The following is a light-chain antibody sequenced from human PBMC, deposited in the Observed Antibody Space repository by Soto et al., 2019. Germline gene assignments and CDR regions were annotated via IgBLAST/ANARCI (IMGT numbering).Light chain of an antibody. Sequence: EIVLTQSPGTLSLSPGERATLPCRASQSVTSNFLAWYQLKPAQAPRLLIYGASSRATGIPDRFSGSGSGTDFTLTITRLEPEDFAVYYCQQFGPSLPITFGQGTRLEMK. CDR1: QSVTSNF. CDR3: QQFGPSLPIT. V-gene: IGKV3-20*01. J-gene: IGKJ5*01. CDR2: GAS.